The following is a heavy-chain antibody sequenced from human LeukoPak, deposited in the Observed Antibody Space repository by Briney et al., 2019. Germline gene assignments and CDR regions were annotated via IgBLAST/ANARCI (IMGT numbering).Heavy chain of an antibody. J-gene: IGHJ4*02. CDR2: ISYSGST. CDR3: ARVGRGDYTWGSYSFDY. V-gene: IGHV4-59*07. CDR1: GRSISNYY. D-gene: IGHD3-16*01. Sequence: WDTLSLTCTVSGRSISNYYWSWIRQPPGKGLEWMGYISYSGSTNYNPSLMGRVTISVDTSKNQFSLKLSSVTAAETAVYYCARVGRGDYTWGSYSFDYWGKGTLVTVSS.